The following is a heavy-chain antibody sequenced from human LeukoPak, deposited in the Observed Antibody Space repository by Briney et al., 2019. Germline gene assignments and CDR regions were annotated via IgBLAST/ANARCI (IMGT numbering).Heavy chain of an antibody. CDR3: ARAAVTTLPYFDY. Sequence: ASVKVSFKASGHSFTKFGISWVRQAPGRGLEWVGWIYNGNTNYTQSLQGRVTMTTDTSTSTAYVELSRLRSDDTAVYYCARAAVTTLPYFDYWGQGTLVTVSS. CDR2: IYNGNT. CDR1: GHSFTKFG. D-gene: IGHD4-17*01. V-gene: IGHV1-18*01. J-gene: IGHJ4*02.